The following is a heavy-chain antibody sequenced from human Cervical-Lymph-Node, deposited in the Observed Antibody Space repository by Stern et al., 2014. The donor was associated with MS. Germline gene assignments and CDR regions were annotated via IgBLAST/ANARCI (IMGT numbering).Heavy chain of an antibody. CDR2: IDWNDKT. V-gene: IGHV2-70*04. CDR3: ARMMGSGYRHYFDY. CDR1: GFSLVTSGVR. D-gene: IGHD3-3*01. J-gene: IGHJ4*02. Sequence: VTLKESGPALVKPTQTLTLTCTFSGFSLVTSGVRVSWIRQPAGKALEWLARIDWNDKTFYNTSLMTRLTISKDTSKNQVVLTMTNVDPVDTATYYCARMMGSGYRHYFDYWGQGTPVTVS.